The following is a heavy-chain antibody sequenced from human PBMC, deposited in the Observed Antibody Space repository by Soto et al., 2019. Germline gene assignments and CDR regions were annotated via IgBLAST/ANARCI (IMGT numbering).Heavy chain of an antibody. D-gene: IGHD4-17*01. CDR2: ISYDGSDK. V-gene: IGHV3-30*18. J-gene: IGHJ4*02. CDR3: AKGPRYYGDSIQFAY. Sequence: GGSLRLSCAASGGTFSNYGMHWVRQAPGKGLEWVAVISYDGSDKDYADSVKGRFTISRDNYKNTLYLPMSGLTAEDTAFYYCAKGPRYYGDSIQFAYWGQGTLVTVSS. CDR1: GGTFSNYG.